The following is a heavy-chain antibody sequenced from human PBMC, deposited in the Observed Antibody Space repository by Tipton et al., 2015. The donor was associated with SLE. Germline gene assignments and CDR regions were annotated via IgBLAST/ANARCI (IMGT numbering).Heavy chain of an antibody. Sequence: TLSLTCAVSGGPFSGYYWSWIRQPPGKGLEWIAYVYDTGYSNYNPSLKSRVTISIDVSKNQFSLRMTSVTAADTAVYYCARGMLTWRGAIVGVDVWGQGTTVNVSS. CDR2: VYDTGYS. CDR1: GGPFSGYY. V-gene: IGHV4-59*08. J-gene: IGHJ6*02. CDR3: ARGMLTWRGAIVGVDV. D-gene: IGHD3-10*02.